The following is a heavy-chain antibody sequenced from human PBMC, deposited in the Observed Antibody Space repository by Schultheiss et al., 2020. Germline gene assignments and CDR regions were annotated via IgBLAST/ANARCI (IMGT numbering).Heavy chain of an antibody. CDR2: ISSSGSTI. D-gene: IGHD3/OR15-3a*01. CDR1: GFTFSSYW. CDR3: ARDGLGLDAFDI. V-gene: IGHV3-48*04. Sequence: GESLKISCAASGFTFSSYWMHWVRQAPGKGLEWVSYISSSGSTIYYADSVKGRFTISRDNAKNSLYLQMNSLRAEDTAVYYCARDGLGLDAFDIWGQGTMVTVSS. J-gene: IGHJ3*02.